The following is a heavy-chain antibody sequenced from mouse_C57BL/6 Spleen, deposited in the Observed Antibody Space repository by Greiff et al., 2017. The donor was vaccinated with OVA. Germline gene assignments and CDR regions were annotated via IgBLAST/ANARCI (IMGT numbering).Heavy chain of an antibody. CDR1: GYTFTDYY. J-gene: IGHJ2*01. V-gene: IGHV1-76*01. CDR3: AREGVTTVVATGYFDY. D-gene: IGHD1-1*01. Sequence: QVQLQQSGAELVRPGASVKLSCKASGYTFTDYYINWVKQRPGQGLEWIARIYPGSGNTYYNEKFKGKATLTAEKSSSTAYMQLSSLTSEDSAVYFCAREGVTTVVATGYFDYWGQGTTLTVSS. CDR2: IYPGSGNT.